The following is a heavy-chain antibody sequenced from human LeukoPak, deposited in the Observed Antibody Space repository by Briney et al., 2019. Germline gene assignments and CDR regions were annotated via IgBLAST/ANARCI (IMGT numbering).Heavy chain of an antibody. V-gene: IGHV1-2*02. D-gene: IGHD3-10*01. CDR3: ARFGELSYYFDY. CDR1: GYTFTGYY. Sequence: ASVKVSCKASGYTFTGYYMHWVRQAPGQGLEWMGWINPNSGGTNYAQKFQGRVTMTRDTSISTAYMELSRLRSEDTAVYYCARFGELSYYFDYWGQGTLVTVSS. J-gene: IGHJ4*02. CDR2: INPNSGGT.